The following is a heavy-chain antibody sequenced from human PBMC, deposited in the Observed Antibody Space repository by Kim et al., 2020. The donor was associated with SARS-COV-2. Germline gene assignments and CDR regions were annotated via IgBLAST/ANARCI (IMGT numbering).Heavy chain of an antibody. Sequence: GGSLRLSCAASGFTFNRYPMHWVRQAPGKGLEWVAVISSDGTNKYSADSVKGRLIISRDNSKNTLYLQVDSLRAEDTAVYYCARDPHDPYYYDTNGGFFDFWGLGTLVTVSS. CDR3: ARDPHDPYYYDTNGGFFDF. CDR2: ISSDGTNK. CDR1: GFTFNRYP. J-gene: IGHJ4*02. D-gene: IGHD3-22*01. V-gene: IGHV3-30-3*01.